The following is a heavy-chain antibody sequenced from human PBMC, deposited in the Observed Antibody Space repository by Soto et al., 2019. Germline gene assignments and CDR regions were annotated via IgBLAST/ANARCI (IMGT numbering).Heavy chain of an antibody. CDR2: IYYSGST. J-gene: IGHJ6*02. V-gene: IGHV4-31*03. CDR1: GGSISSGGYY. Sequence: PSETLSLTCTVSGGSISSGGYYWSWIRQHPGKGLEWIGYIYYSGSTYYNPSLKSRVTISVDTSKNQFSLKLSSVTAADTAVYYCARVLYDSSGYPGRSAWDYYYYYGMDVWGQGTTVTVSS. D-gene: IGHD3-22*01. CDR3: ARVLYDSSGYPGRSAWDYYYYYGMDV.